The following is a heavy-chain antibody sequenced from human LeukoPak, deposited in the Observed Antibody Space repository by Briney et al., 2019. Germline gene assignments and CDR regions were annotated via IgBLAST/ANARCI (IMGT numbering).Heavy chain of an antibody. CDR3: ARDRLTIFGVATNYYHYMDV. D-gene: IGHD3-3*01. CDR1: GYTFTSYG. J-gene: IGHJ6*03. Sequence: ASVKVSCKASGYTFTSYGISWVRQAPGQGLEWMGWISAYNGNTNYAQKLQGRVTMTTDTSTSTAYMELRSLRSDDTAVYYCARDRLTIFGVATNYYHYMDVWGKGTTVTVSS. CDR2: ISAYNGNT. V-gene: IGHV1-18*01.